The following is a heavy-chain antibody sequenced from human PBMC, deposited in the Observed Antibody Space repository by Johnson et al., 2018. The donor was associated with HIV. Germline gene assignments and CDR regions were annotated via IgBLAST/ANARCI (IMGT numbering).Heavy chain of an antibody. D-gene: IGHD6-6*01. CDR1: EFTFSNYW. J-gene: IGHJ3*02. V-gene: IGHV3-23*04. Sequence: VQLVESGGGVVQPGRSLRLSCAASEFTFSNYWMHWVRQGLGKGLVWVSAISGSGGSTYYADSVKGRFTISRDNSKNTLYLQMNSLRAEDTAVYYCARHSTSSTMGAFDIWGQGTMVTVSS. CDR2: ISGSGGST. CDR3: ARHSTSSTMGAFDI.